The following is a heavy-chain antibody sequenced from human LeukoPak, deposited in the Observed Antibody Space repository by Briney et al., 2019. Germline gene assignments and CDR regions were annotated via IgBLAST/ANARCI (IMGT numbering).Heavy chain of an antibody. Sequence: ASVKVSCKASGYTFTSYDINWVRQATGQGLEWMGWMNPNSGNTGYAHKFQGRVTMTRNTSISTAYMELSSLRSEDTAVYYCARVSPSSGWYDPPDYWGQGTLVTVSS. CDR1: GYTFTSYD. V-gene: IGHV1-8*01. J-gene: IGHJ4*02. CDR2: MNPNSGNT. CDR3: ARVSPSSGWYDPPDY. D-gene: IGHD6-19*01.